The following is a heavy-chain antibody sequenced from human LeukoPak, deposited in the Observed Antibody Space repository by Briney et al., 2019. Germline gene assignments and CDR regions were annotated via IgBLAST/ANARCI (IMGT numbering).Heavy chain of an antibody. Sequence: GGYLRLSCAASGFTFSSYSMNWVRQAPGKGLEWVSSISSTSGYIYYADSMKGRFSISRDNAKNSVYLDMSSPRDEDTAVYYCPRDQNVYNSRHRLTSFDIWGQGTIVIVSS. CDR1: GFTFSSYS. J-gene: IGHJ3*02. D-gene: IGHD5-24*01. V-gene: IGHV3-21*01. CDR3: PRDQNVYNSRHRLTSFDI. CDR2: ISSTSGYI.